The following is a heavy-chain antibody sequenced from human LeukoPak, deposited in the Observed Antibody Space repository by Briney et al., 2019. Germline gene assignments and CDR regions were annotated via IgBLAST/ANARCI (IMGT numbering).Heavy chain of an antibody. D-gene: IGHD3-3*01. CDR3: AKMGNDFWSGYYRGGYFDY. CDR2: ISASGGST. CDR1: GFTFSTHA. J-gene: IGHJ4*02. Sequence: GGSLRLSCAASGFTFSTHAMSWVRQAPGTGLEWVSTISASGGSTFYADSVKGRFTISRDISKNTLYVQMNSLRAEDTAVYYCAKMGNDFWSGYYRGGYFDYWGQGTLVTVSS. V-gene: IGHV3-23*01.